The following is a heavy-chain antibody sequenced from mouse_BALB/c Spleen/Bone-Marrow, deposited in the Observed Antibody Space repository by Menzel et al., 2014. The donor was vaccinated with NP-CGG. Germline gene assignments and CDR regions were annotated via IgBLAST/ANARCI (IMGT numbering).Heavy chain of an antibody. CDR1: GFTFSSFG. Sequence: EVMLVESGGGLVQPGGSRKLSCAASGFTFSSFGMHWVRQANPVKGLEWVAYISSGSSTIYYADTGKGRFTISRDNPKNTLFLQMTSLRSEDTAMYYCARAGMDYWGQGTSVTVSS. V-gene: IGHV5-17*02. CDR2: ISSGSSTI. J-gene: IGHJ4*01. D-gene: IGHD3-3*01. CDR3: ARAGMDY.